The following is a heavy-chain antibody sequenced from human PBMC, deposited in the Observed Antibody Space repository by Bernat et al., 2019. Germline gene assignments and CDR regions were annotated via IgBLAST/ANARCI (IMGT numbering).Heavy chain of an antibody. CDR2: IYPGDSDT. V-gene: IGHV5-51*01. D-gene: IGHD6-13*01. J-gene: IGHJ5*02. Sequence: EVQLVQSGAEVKKPGESLKISCKGSRYSFTSYWIGRVRQMPGKGLEWMGIIYPGDSDTRYSTSFQGQVTISDDKSISTAYRQWGRLKASDTAIYYGARHRVKPYSRSWYVGHVANWFDPWGRGTLVTVSS. CDR3: ARHRVKPYSRSWYVGHVANWFDP. CDR1: RYSFTSYW.